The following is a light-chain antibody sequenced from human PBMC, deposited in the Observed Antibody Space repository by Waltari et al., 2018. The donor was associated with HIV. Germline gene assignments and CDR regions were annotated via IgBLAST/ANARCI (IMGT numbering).Light chain of an antibody. J-gene: IGKJ1*01. CDR2: KVS. CDR1: QSLAYSDGNTH. V-gene: IGKV2-30*01. Sequence: EVVLTQSPLALPVTLGQPASISCRSSQSLAYSDGNTHLNWFQQSPGQSPRRLIYKVSNRDSGVPDRFSGSGSGTDFTLKISRVEAEDVGFYYCMQGTHWPPSWTFGQGTKVEIK. CDR3: MQGTHWPPSWT.